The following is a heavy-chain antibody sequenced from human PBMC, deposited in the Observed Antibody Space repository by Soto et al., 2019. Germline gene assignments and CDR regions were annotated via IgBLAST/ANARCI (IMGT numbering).Heavy chain of an antibody. CDR1: GYTFTSYD. J-gene: IGHJ5*02. CDR3: ARGHEPDFWNGYWRSGGWFEP. Sequence: ASVRVSCKASGYTFTSYDINWVRQAAGQGLEWMGWMNPNSGNTGYAQKFQGRVTMTRNTSISTAYMELSSLRSEDTAVYYCARGHEPDFWNGYWRSGGWFEPWGQGTLVIVSS. V-gene: IGHV1-8*01. D-gene: IGHD3-3*01. CDR2: MNPNSGNT.